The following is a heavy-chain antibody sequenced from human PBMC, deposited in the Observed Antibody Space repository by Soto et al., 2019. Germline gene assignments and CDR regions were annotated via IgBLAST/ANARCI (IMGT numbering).Heavy chain of an antibody. CDR3: ARAQRWTAGTLVGSDV. Sequence: QVQLQESGPGLVKPSETLSLTCNVSGVSISGYYWSWIRQPPGKPLEWIAYIYYGGTINYNPYLNSRVTISRDTSRNEFSLELTSVTAADTAVYFCARAQRWTAGTLVGSDVWGIGPTVTVSS. D-gene: IGHD1-7*01. V-gene: IGHV4-59*01. CDR1: GVSISGYY. J-gene: IGHJ6*04. CDR2: IYYGGTI.